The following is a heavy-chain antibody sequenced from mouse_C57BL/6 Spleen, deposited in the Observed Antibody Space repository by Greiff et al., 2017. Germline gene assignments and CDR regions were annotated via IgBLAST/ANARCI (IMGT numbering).Heavy chain of an antibody. CDR2: IYPGSGST. V-gene: IGHV1-55*01. J-gene: IGHJ4*01. Sequence: QVQLQQPGAELVKPGASVKMSCKASGYTFTSYWITWVKQRPGQGLEWIGDIYPGSGSTNYNEKFKSKATLTVDTSSSTAYMHLSSLTSEDSAVYYCARQDYYGSSYDYAMDYWGQGTSVTVSS. CDR1: GYTFTSYW. D-gene: IGHD1-1*01. CDR3: ARQDYYGSSYDYAMDY.